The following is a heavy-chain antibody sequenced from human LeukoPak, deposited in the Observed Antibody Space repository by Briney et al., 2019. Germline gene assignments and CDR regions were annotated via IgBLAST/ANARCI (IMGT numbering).Heavy chain of an antibody. CDR3: ASGDDFSNYYFNY. CDR1: GGSLSSSY. CDR2: IYYSGTT. D-gene: IGHD4-11*01. V-gene: IGHV4-59*01. J-gene: IGHJ4*02. Sequence: PSETLSLTCTVSGGSLSSSYWSWIRQPPGKGLEWIGYIYYSGTTSYNPSLKSRVTISVDTSRNQFSLKVSSVTAADTAVYYCASGDDFSNYYFNYWGQGILVTVSS.